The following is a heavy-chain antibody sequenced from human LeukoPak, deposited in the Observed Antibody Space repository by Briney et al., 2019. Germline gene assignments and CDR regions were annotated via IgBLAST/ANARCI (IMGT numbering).Heavy chain of an antibody. D-gene: IGHD6-19*01. Sequence: ASVKVSCKASGYTFTGYYMHWVRQAPGQGLEWMGWINPNSGGTNYAQKFQGRVTMTRDTSISTAYMELSRLRSDDTAVYYCARGGTSGWRTPNDDYWGQGTLVTVSS. CDR1: GYTFTGYY. CDR2: INPNSGGT. J-gene: IGHJ4*02. V-gene: IGHV1-2*02. CDR3: ARGGTSGWRTPNDDY.